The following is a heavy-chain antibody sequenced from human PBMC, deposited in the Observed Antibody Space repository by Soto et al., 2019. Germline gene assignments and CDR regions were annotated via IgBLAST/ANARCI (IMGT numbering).Heavy chain of an antibody. Sequence: QVQLVQSGAEVKKPGASVKVSCKASGYTFTSYGISWVRQATGQGLGWMGWISAYNGNTNYAQKLQGRVTMTTDTSTSTAYMELRSLRSDDTAVYYCARDTTGTTWGGYYYGMDVWGQGTTVTVSS. CDR3: ARDTTGTTWGGYYYGMDV. D-gene: IGHD1-1*01. CDR1: GYTFTSYG. CDR2: ISAYNGNT. J-gene: IGHJ6*02. V-gene: IGHV1-18*01.